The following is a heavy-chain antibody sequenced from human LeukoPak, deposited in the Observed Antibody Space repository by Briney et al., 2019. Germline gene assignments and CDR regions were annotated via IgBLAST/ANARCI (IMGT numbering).Heavy chain of an antibody. Sequence: ASVKVSCKASGYTFTSYYMHWVRQAPGQGLEWMGIFHPSGGSTSYAQKFQGRVTMTRDTSTSTAYMELRSLRSDDTAVYYCARDGRAAYGSGSPSGMDVWGQGTTVTVSS. V-gene: IGHV1-46*01. CDR1: GYTFTSYY. D-gene: IGHD3-10*01. J-gene: IGHJ6*02. CDR2: FHPSGGST. CDR3: ARDGRAAYGSGSPSGMDV.